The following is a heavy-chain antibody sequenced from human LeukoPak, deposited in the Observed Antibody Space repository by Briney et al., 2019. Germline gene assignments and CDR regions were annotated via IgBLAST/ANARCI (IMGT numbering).Heavy chain of an antibody. CDR1: GGSFSGYY. Sequence: SETLSLTCAVYGGSFSGYYWSWIRQPPGKGLEWIGYIYYSGSTNYNPSLKSRVTISVDTSKNQFSLKLSSVTAADTAVYYCAIHGVYNWNDYAFDVWGQGTMVTVSS. D-gene: IGHD1-1*01. CDR2: IYYSGST. CDR3: AIHGVYNWNDYAFDV. J-gene: IGHJ3*01. V-gene: IGHV4-59*08.